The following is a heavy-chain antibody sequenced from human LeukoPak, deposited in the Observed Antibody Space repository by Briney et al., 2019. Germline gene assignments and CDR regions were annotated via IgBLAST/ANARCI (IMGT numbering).Heavy chain of an antibody. Sequence: ASVKVSCKVSGYTLTELSMHWVRQAPGKGLEWMGGFDPEDGETIYAQKFQGRVTVTEDTSTDTAYMELSSLRSEDTAVYYCASGYAERGYSSSWYNPFSSFFSSPPNYWGQGTTVTVSS. D-gene: IGHD6-13*01. V-gene: IGHV1-24*01. CDR1: GYTLTELS. CDR3: ASGYAERGYSSSWYNPFSSFFSSPPNY. CDR2: FDPEDGET. J-gene: IGHJ4*02.